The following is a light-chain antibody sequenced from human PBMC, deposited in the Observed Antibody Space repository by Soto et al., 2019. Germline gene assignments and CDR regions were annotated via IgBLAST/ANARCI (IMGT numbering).Light chain of an antibody. CDR3: QQYNIWRSIT. J-gene: IGKJ5*01. Sequence: IVVTQSPATLSVSPVESTTLSCRASQSVGNKVAWYQHKPGQTPRLIIYDISTRAAGVPARFSGSGYGTDFTLTISSLQSEDFAVYYCQQYNIWRSITFGQGTRLEIK. CDR2: DIS. V-gene: IGKV3-15*01. CDR1: QSVGNK.